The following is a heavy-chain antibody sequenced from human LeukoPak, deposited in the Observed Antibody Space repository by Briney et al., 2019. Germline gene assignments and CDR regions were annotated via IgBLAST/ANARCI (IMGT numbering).Heavy chain of an antibody. CDR3: ARDHGESATTDTFDY. CDR2: ISACNGER. CDR1: DYTDTSYG. V-gene: IGHV1-18*01. J-gene: IGHJ4*02. D-gene: IGHD3-10*01. Sequence: GASVKVSCKAFDYTDTSYGISWVREAPGQGLEWMGWISACNGERKYEPNQRGGVSVTTGTSTRQVKMEMRSLRSDDTAVSYCARDHGESATTDTFDYWGQGVLVTVSS.